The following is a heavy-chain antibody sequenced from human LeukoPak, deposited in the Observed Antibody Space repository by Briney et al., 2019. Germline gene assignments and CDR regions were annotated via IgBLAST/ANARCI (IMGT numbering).Heavy chain of an antibody. V-gene: IGHV4-4*07. CDR3: ARVYSSGWSFFDY. CDR1: GGSISGYY. CDR2: IYSSGST. D-gene: IGHD6-19*01. Sequence: SETLSLTCTVSGGSISGYYWSWIRQPAGKGLEWIGRIYSSGSTSYNPSPNSRVTISIDRSKNQFSLKLSSVTAADTAVYFCARVYSSGWSFFDYWGQGTLVTVSS. J-gene: IGHJ4*02.